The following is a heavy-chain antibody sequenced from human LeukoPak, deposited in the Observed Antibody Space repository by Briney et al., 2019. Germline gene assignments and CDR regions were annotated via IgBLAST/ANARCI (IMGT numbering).Heavy chain of an antibody. CDR2: IRSKAYGGTT. J-gene: IGHJ4*02. D-gene: IGHD2-2*01. CDR3: TRGEDRDIVVVPAAIQFDY. CDR1: GFNLGDYA. Sequence: PGGSLRLSCTASGFNLGDYAMSWVRQAPGKGLEWVGFIRSKAYGGTTEYAASVKGRFTISRDDSKSIAYLQMNSLKTEDTAVSYCTRGEDRDIVVVPAAIQFDYWGQGTLVTVSS. V-gene: IGHV3-49*04.